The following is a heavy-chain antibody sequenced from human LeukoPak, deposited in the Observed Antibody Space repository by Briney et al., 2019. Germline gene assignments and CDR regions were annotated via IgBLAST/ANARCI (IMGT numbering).Heavy chain of an antibody. V-gene: IGHV1-2*02. Sequence: ASVKVSCKASGYTFTGYYTHWVRQAPGQGLEWMGWINPNSGGTNYAQKLQGRVTMTTDTSTSTAYMELRSLRSDDTAVYYCARANGDSSYFDYLGQGTLATVSS. D-gene: IGHD4-17*01. CDR2: INPNSGGT. CDR1: GYTFTGYY. J-gene: IGHJ4*02. CDR3: ARANGDSSYFDY.